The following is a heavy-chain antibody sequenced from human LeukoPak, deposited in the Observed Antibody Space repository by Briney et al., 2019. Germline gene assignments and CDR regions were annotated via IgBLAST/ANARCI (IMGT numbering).Heavy chain of an antibody. CDR1: GGSNSSSSYY. J-gene: IGHJ4*02. CDR2: IYYSGST. V-gene: IGHV4-39*01. Sequence: SETLSLTCTVSGGSNSSSSYYWGWIRQPPGKGLEWIGTIYYSGSTYYNPSLKSRVTISVDTSKNQFSLKLSSVTAADTAVYYCAGRFLEWLLDYWGQGTLVTVSS. D-gene: IGHD3-3*01. CDR3: AGRFLEWLLDY.